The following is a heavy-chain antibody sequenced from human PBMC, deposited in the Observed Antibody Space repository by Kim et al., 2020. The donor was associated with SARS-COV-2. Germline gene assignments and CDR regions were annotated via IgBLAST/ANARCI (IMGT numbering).Heavy chain of an antibody. V-gene: IGHV6-1*01. D-gene: IGHD6-19*01. Sequence: YAVSVKSRITINPDTSKNQFSLQLNTVTPEDTAVYYCAREAVAELGTFDYWGQGTLVTVSS. CDR3: AREAVAELGTFDY. J-gene: IGHJ4*02.